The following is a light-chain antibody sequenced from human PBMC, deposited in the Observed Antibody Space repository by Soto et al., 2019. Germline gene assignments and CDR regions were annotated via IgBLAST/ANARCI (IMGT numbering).Light chain of an antibody. CDR3: QQRSNWLT. J-gene: IGKJ4*01. Sequence: IVLTESPASLPLFQGERATLSCRASQSVSSYLAWYQQKPGQAPRLLIYDASNRATGIPARFSGSGSGTDFTLTISSLEPEDFAVYYCQQRSNWLTFGGGTKV. CDR2: DAS. CDR1: QSVSSY. V-gene: IGKV3-11*01.